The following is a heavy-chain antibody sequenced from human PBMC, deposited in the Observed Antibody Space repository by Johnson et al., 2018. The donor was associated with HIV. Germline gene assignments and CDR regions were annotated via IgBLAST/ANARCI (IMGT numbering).Heavy chain of an antibody. D-gene: IGHD3-22*01. J-gene: IGHJ3*01. Sequence: QVQLVESGGGLVQPGRSLRLSCAASGFTFSSYGMHWVRQAPGKGLEWVAFISYDGSNKNYVDSVKGRFTISRDNSKNTLYLQMGSLRAEGMSVYYCAIPYFYDSGDYRWGQGTMVTVSS. V-gene: IGHV3-30*03. CDR2: ISYDGSNK. CDR1: GFTFSSYG. CDR3: AIPYFYDSGDYR.